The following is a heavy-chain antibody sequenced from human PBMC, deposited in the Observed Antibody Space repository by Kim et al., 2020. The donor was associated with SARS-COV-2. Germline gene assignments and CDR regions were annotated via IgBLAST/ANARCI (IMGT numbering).Heavy chain of an antibody. J-gene: IGHJ6*02. CDR3: ARLLLSKNYYYYYGMDV. Sequence: SETLSLTCTVSGGSISSYYWSWIRQPPGKGLEWIGYIYYSGSTNYNPSLKSRVTISVDTSKNQFSLKLSSVTAADTAVYYCARLLLSKNYYYYYGMDVWGQGTPVTVSS. CDR1: GGSISSYY. CDR2: IYYSGST. D-gene: IGHD2-15*01. V-gene: IGHV4-59*08.